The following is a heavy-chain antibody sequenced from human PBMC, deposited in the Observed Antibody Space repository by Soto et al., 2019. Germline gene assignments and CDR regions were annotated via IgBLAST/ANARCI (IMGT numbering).Heavy chain of an antibody. CDR1: GFTFSSYG. D-gene: IGHD2-15*01. Sequence: GGSLRLSCAASGFTFSSYGMHWVRQAPGKGLQWVAVIWYDGSNEYYADSVKGRFAISRDNSQNTLYLQMNSLRGEDTAVYYCARGSCVGGRCYFDYWGQGALVTVSS. CDR2: IWYDGSNE. CDR3: ARGSCVGGRCYFDY. J-gene: IGHJ4*02. V-gene: IGHV3-33*01.